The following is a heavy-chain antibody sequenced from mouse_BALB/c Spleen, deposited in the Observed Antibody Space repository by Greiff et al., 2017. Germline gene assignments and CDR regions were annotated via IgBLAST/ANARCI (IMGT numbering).Heavy chain of an antibody. V-gene: IGHV5-9-3*01. CDR1: GFTFSSYA. CDR3: ARHAYYYAMDY. Sequence: EVKVVESGGGLVKPGGSLKLSCAASGFTFSSYAMSWVRQTPEKRLEWVATISSGGSYTYYPDSVKGRFTISRDNAKNTLYLQMSSLRSEDTAMYYCARHAYYYAMDYWGQGTSVTVSS. J-gene: IGHJ4*01. CDR2: ISSGGSYT.